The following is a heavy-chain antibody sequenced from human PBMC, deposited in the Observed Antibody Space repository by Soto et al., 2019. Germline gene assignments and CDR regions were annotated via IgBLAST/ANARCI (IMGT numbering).Heavy chain of an antibody. D-gene: IGHD2-15*01. J-gene: IGHJ4*02. Sequence: QVQLVESGGGVVQPGRSLRLSCAGSGFTFSNYGLHWVRQAPGKGLEWVAVISYDGSHKYYADSVKGRFTISRDNSNNMLYLKMDSLRAEDTAVYYCAKEGAPRDCSHSICHPARAYLGQGTLVTVSS. CDR2: ISYDGSHK. CDR1: GFTFSNYG. CDR3: AKEGAPRDCSHSICHPARAY. V-gene: IGHV3-30*18.